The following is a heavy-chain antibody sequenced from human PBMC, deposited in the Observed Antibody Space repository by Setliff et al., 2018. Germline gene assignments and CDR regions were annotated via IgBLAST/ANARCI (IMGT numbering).Heavy chain of an antibody. CDR2: FNPEDDEI. V-gene: IGHV1-24*01. Sequence: GASVKVSCKVSGSTLTELTMYWVRQAPGKGLEWMGSFNPEDDEIIYAQKFLGRVTMTEDTSTDTAYMELGSLRSEDTAVYYCATGPVLIEGSSWFILDYWGQGTLVTVSS. CDR3: ATGPVLIEGSSWFILDY. J-gene: IGHJ4*02. D-gene: IGHD6-13*01. CDR1: GSTLTELT.